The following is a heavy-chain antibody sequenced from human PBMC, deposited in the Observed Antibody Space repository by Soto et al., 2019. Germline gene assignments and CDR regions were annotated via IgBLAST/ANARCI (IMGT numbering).Heavy chain of an antibody. J-gene: IGHJ4*02. CDR2: IYYSGRT. CDR1: GDSISSYY. Sequence: QVQLQESGPRLVKPSETLSLTCTVSGDSISSYYWTWIRQPPGKGLEYIGYIYYSGRTYYNPSLKSRDTISEDTSKNQFSLKLSSVTAADTAVYYCARGHLGITTTGTWYDFDYWGQGTLVTVSS. D-gene: IGHD2-15*01. CDR3: ARGHLGITTTGTWYDFDY. V-gene: IGHV4-59*01.